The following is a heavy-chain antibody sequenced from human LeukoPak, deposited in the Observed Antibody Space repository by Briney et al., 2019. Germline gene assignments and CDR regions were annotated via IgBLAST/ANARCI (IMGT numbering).Heavy chain of an antibody. CDR3: AREDHATPAFDY. CDR2: IYYSGST. J-gene: IGHJ4*02. CDR1: GGSISSYD. Sequence: SETLSLTCTVSGGSISSYDWSWIRQPPGKGLEWIGYIYYSGSTNYNPSLKSRVTISVDTSKNQFSLKLSSVTAADTAVYYCAREDHATPAFDYWGQGTLVTVSS. V-gene: IGHV4-59*01. D-gene: IGHD1-14*01.